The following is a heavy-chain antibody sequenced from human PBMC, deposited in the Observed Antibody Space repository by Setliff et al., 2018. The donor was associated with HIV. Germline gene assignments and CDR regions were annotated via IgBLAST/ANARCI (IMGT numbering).Heavy chain of an antibody. J-gene: IGHJ4*02. V-gene: IGHV4-34*01. CDR1: GGSFSGYH. CDR2: INHSGRT. Sequence: SETLSLTCAVYGGSFSGYHWNWIRQPPGKGLEWIGEINHSGRTNYNPSLKSRVTISVDTSKNQFSLKLRSVTAADTAMYYCARHDSGGYYSLDYWGQGTLVTVSS. D-gene: IGHD3-22*01. CDR3: ARHDSGGYYSLDY.